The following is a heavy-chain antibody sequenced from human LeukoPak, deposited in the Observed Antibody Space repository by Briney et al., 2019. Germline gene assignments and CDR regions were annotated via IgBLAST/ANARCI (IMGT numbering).Heavy chain of an antibody. CDR3: ASLNRGSKEYYFDY. J-gene: IGHJ4*02. CDR2: ISAYNGNT. V-gene: IGHV1-18*01. Sequence: ASVKVSCKASGYTFTSYGISWVRQAPGQGLEWMGWISAYNGNTNYAQKLQGRVTMTTDTSTSTAYMELRSLRSDDTAVYYCASLNRGSKEYYFDYWGQGTLVTVTS. CDR1: GYTFTSYG. D-gene: IGHD7-27*01.